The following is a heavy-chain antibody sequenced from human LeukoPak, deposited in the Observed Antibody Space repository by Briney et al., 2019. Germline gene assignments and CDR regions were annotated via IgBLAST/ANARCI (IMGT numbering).Heavy chain of an antibody. CDR2: ISYDGSNK. D-gene: IGHD3-10*01. Sequence: GGSLRLSCAASTFTFSNHAMHWVRQPPGKGLEWVALISYDGSNKQSADSVKGRFTISRDNSKNTLYVQMNSLRAEDTAVYYCARSTSGTHDAFDIWGQGTMVTVSS. V-gene: IGHV3-30-3*01. CDR1: TFTFSNHA. J-gene: IGHJ3*02. CDR3: ARSTSGTHDAFDI.